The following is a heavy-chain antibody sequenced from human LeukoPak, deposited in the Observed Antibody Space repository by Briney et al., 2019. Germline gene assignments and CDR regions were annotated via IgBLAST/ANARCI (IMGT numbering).Heavy chain of an antibody. V-gene: IGHV3-74*01. Sequence: GGSLRLSCAASGFTFSSYWIYWVRQAPGKGLVWLSGINRDGSSTRYADSVKGRFSISRDNAKSTLYMQMNSLRAEDTAVYYCARELLWFGEFIWYYFDYWGQGTLVTVSS. J-gene: IGHJ4*02. CDR2: INRDGSST. CDR1: GFTFSSYW. CDR3: ARELLWFGEFIWYYFDY. D-gene: IGHD3-10*01.